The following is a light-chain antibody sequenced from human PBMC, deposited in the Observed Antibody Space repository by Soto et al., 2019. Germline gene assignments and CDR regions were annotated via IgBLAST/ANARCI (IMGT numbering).Light chain of an antibody. Sequence: EIVLTQSPATLSLSPGERATLSCRASQSVGSSLAWYQQKPGQAPRLLIYDASNRATGIPARFSGSGSGTDFTLTISSLDPEDFEVYYCQQRSNWPLTFGGGTKVDI. V-gene: IGKV3-11*01. CDR1: QSVGSS. CDR2: DAS. CDR3: QQRSNWPLT. J-gene: IGKJ4*01.